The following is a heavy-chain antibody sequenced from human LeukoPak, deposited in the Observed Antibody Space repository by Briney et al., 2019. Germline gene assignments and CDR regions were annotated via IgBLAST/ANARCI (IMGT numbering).Heavy chain of an antibody. J-gene: IGHJ5*02. CDR3: ANQYDYGKKRGSFDP. Sequence: GGSLRLSCAASGFTFSSYSMNWVRQAPGKGLEWVSSISSSSSYIYYADSVKGRFTISRDNAKNSLYLQMNSLRAEDTAVYYCANQYDYGKKRGSFDPWGQGPLVTVSS. CDR2: ISSSSSYI. D-gene: IGHD4-17*01. V-gene: IGHV3-21*01. CDR1: GFTFSSYS.